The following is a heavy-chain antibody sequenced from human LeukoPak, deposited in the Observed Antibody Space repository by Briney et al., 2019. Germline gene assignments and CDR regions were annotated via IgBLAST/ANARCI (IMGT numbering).Heavy chain of an antibody. CDR1: GFTFSSYW. D-gene: IGHD3-10*01. Sequence: PGGSLRLSCAASGFTFSSYWMSWVRQAPGKGQKWVANIKQDGSEKYYVDSVKGRFTISRDNAKNSLYLQMNSLRAEDTAVYYCARDQTMVRGVIRQTYYYYYYMDVWGKGTTVTVSS. V-gene: IGHV3-7*01. J-gene: IGHJ6*03. CDR2: IKQDGSEK. CDR3: ARDQTMVRGVIRQTYYYYYYMDV.